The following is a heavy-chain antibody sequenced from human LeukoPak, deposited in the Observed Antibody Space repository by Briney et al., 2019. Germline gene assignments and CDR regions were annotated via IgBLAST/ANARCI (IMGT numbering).Heavy chain of an antibody. J-gene: IGHJ6*03. CDR3: AKVSNYYYYYMDV. CDR2: ISWNSGSI. CDR1: GFTFDDYA. Sequence: GRSLRLXCAASGFTFDDYAMHWVRQAPGKGLESVSGISWNSGSIGYADSVKGRFTISRDNAKNSLYLQMNSLRAEDMALYYCAKVSNYYYYYMDVWGKGTTVTVSS. V-gene: IGHV3-9*03.